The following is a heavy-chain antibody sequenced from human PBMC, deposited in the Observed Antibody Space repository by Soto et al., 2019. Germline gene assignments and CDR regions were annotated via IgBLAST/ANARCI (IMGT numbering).Heavy chain of an antibody. V-gene: IGHV2-70*11. D-gene: IGHD3-22*01. CDR3: ARTKYYYDSSGYPDY. CDR2: IDWDDDK. J-gene: IGHJ4*02. CDR1: GFSLSTSGMC. Sequence: GSGPTLVNPTQTLTLTCTFSGFSLSTSGMCVSWIRQPPGKALEWLARIDWDDDKYYSTSLKTRLTISKDTSKNQVVLTMTNMDPVDTATNYCARTKYYYDSSGYPDYWGQGTLVTVS.